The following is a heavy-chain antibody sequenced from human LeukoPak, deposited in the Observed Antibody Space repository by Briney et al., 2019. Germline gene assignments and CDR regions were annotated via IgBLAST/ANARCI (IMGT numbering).Heavy chain of an antibody. D-gene: IGHD2/OR15-2a*01. J-gene: IGHJ4*02. V-gene: IGHV1-2*02. CDR2: LNPTTGGT. CDR3: ARVHYFGIYYFDY. CDR1: GYAFNDYY. Sequence: ASVKVSCKASGYAFNDYYIHWLRQAPGQRLEWMGWLNPTTGGTYFPQRFQGGRVTMTRDTSVTTAYMDLSSLRYDDTAIYYCARVHYFGIYYFDYWGQGTLVSVSS.